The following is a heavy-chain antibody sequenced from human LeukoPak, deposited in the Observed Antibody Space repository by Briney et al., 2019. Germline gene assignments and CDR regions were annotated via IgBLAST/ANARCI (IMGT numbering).Heavy chain of an antibody. CDR3: TWGGGHWFDP. D-gene: IGHD2-15*01. CDR2: ISGSGGST. J-gene: IGHJ5*02. Sequence: GESLKISCAASGFSLSNYALTWVRQAPGKGLEWVSAISGSGGSTYYADSVKGRFTISRDNSNSTLYLQMNSLRAEDTAVYYCTWGGGHWFDPRGQGTLVTVSS. V-gene: IGHV3-23*01. CDR1: GFSLSNYA.